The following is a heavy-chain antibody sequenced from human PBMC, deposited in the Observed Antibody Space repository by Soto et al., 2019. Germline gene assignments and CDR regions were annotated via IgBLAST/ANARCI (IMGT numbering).Heavy chain of an antibody. J-gene: IGHJ2*01. Sequence: QVQLVESGGGVVQPGRSLRLSCAASGFTFSSYAMHCVRQAPGKGLEWVAVISYDGSNKYYADSVKGRFTISRDNSKNTLYLQMNSLRAEDTAVYYCARDRPYFDLWGRGTLVTVSS. CDR3: ARDRPYFDL. CDR1: GFTFSSYA. V-gene: IGHV3-30-3*01. CDR2: ISYDGSNK.